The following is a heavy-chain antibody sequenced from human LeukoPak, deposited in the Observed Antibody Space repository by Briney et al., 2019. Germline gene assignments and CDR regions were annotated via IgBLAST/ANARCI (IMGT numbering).Heavy chain of an antibody. Sequence: GGSLRLSCAASGFTFSSYSMNWVRQAPGKGLEWVSSISSSSSYIYYADSAKGRFTISRDNAKNSLYLQMNSLRAEDTAVYYCARVDTAMVTDYWGQGTLVTVSS. CDR2: ISSSSSYI. D-gene: IGHD5-18*01. J-gene: IGHJ4*02. CDR3: ARVDTAMVTDY. CDR1: GFTFSSYS. V-gene: IGHV3-21*01.